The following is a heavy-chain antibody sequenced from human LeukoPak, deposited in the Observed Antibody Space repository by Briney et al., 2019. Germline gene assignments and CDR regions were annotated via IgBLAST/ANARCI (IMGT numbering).Heavy chain of an antibody. D-gene: IGHD3-16*01. CDR3: ARASPRGSYYFYGMDV. CDR2: ISTYNGNT. V-gene: IGHV1-18*01. Sequence: GASVKVSCKASGYTFTSYGISWVRQAPGQGLEWMGWISTYNGNTNYAQKLQGRVTMTTDTSTSTAYMELRSLRSDDTAVYYCARASPRGSYYFYGMDVWGQGTTVTVS. J-gene: IGHJ6*02. CDR1: GYTFTSYG.